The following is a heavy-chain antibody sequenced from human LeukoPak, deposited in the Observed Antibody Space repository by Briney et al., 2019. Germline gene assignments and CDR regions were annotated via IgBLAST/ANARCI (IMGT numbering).Heavy chain of an antibody. V-gene: IGHV1-69*13. D-gene: IGHD2-2*01. CDR2: IIPIFGTA. CDR1: GGTFSSYA. J-gene: IGHJ5*02. Sequence: SVKVSCKASGGTFSSYAISWLRQDPGQRLEWMGGIIPIFGTANYAQKFQGRVTITADESTSTAYMELSSLRSEDTAVYYCARDVRHRYCSSTSCYRGWFDPWGRGTLVTVSS. CDR3: ARDVRHRYCSSTSCYRGWFDP.